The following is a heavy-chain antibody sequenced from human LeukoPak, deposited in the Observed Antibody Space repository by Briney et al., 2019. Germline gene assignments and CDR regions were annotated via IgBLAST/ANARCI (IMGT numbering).Heavy chain of an antibody. CDR1: GFTFSRHA. V-gene: IGHV3-30-3*01. Sequence: GGSLRLSCAASGFTFSRHAMHWVRQAPGKGLEWVAVITYDGNNKYYADSVKGRFTISRDNSKNTLYLQMNSLRAEDTAVYYCAKVLRWLVDYWGQGTLVTVSS. D-gene: IGHD6-19*01. CDR2: ITYDGNNK. CDR3: AKVLRWLVDY. J-gene: IGHJ4*02.